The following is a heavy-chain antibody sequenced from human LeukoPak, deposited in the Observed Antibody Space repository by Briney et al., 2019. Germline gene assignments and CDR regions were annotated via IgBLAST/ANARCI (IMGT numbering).Heavy chain of an antibody. CDR3: AKESPYASPRNYYFDY. CDR2: ISGVADKT. V-gene: IGHV3-23*01. CDR1: GFTVSSNY. D-gene: IGHD1-14*01. Sequence: PGGSLRLSCAASGFTVSSNYMSWVRQAPGKGLEWVSAISGVADKTYYADSVKGRFTISRDNSKNTLSLQVNSLRAEDAAIYYCAKESPYASPRNYYFDYWGQGTLVTVSS. J-gene: IGHJ4*02.